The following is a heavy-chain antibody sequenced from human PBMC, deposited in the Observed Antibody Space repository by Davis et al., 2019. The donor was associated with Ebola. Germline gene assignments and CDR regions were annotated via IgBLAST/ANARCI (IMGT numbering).Heavy chain of an antibody. V-gene: IGHV3-53*05. CDR2: IYDQST. J-gene: IGHJ4*02. CDR3: ATTQWLREFDN. CDR1: GFTFSDYY. D-gene: IGHD6-19*01. Sequence: PGGSLRLSCAVSGFTFSDYYMSWIRRAPGKGLEWVSVIYDQSTAYADSVRGRFIISRDKSNNTLYLEMNSLRVDDTAVYYCATTQWLREFDNWGQGTLVTVSS.